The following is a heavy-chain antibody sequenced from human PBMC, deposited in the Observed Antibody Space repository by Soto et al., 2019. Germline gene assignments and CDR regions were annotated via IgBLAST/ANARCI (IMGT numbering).Heavy chain of an antibody. CDR1: GYTFTSYD. Sequence: QVQLVQSGAEVKKPGASVKVSCKASGYTFTSYDINWVRQATGQGLEWMGWMNPNSGNTGYAQKFQVRVTMTRNTSISTAYMELSSLRSEDTAVYYCARVRCSSTSCYGWFYPWGQGTLVTVSS. V-gene: IGHV1-8*01. CDR2: MNPNSGNT. J-gene: IGHJ5*02. CDR3: ARVRCSSTSCYGWFYP. D-gene: IGHD2-2*01.